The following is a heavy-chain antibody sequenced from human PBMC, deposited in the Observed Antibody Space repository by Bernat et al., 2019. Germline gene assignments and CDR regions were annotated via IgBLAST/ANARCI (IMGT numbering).Heavy chain of an antibody. CDR1: GYTLTELS. Sequence: QVQLVQSGAEVKKPGASVKVSCKVSGYTLTELSMHWVRQAPGKGLEWMGGFDPEDGETIYAQKFQGRVTMTADPSTAPAYMELRSLRSEDTAVYSCATERSGWHYDAFDIWGQGTMVTVSS. V-gene: IGHV1-24*01. CDR2: FDPEDGET. J-gene: IGHJ3*02. CDR3: ATERSGWHYDAFDI. D-gene: IGHD6-19*01.